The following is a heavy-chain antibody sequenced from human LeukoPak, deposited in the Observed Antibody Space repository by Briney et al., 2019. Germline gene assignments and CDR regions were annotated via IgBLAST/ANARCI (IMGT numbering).Heavy chain of an antibody. CDR1: GFTVSSNY. V-gene: IGHV3-53*01. CDR2: IYSGGST. Sequence: GGSLRLSCAASGFTVSSNYMSWVRQAPGKGLEWVSVIYSGGSTYYADSVKGRFTISRDNSKNSVYLQMNSLRTEDTAVYYCARGLPNYYGMDVWGQGTTVTVSS. CDR3: ARGLPNYYGMDV. J-gene: IGHJ6*02.